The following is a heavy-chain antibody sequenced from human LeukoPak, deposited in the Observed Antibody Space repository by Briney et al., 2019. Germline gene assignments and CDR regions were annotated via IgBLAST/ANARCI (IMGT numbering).Heavy chain of an antibody. V-gene: IGHV1-46*01. Sequence: ASVKVSCKASGYTLTSYYIHWVRQAPGQGLEWMGIINPSGGSTSYAQKFQGRVTMTRDTSTSTVYMEVSSLRSEGTAVYYCARESGLGGSDYWGQGTLVTVSS. CDR1: GYTLTSYY. CDR2: INPSGGST. J-gene: IGHJ4*02. CDR3: ARESGLGGSDY. D-gene: IGHD1-26*01.